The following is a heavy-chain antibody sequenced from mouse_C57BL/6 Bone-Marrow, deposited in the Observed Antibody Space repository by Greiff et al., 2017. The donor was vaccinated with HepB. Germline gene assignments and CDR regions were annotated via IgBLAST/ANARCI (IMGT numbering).Heavy chain of an antibody. V-gene: IGHV1-74*01. Sequence: QVQLKQPGAELVKPGASVKVSCKASGYTFTSYWMHWVKQRPGQGLEWIGRIHPSDSDTNYNQKFKGKATLTVDKSSSTAYMQLSSLTSEDSAVYYCAIQIYYGNYGFAYWGQGTLVTISA. CDR3: AIQIYYGNYGFAY. CDR1: GYTFTSYW. CDR2: IHPSDSDT. D-gene: IGHD2-1*01. J-gene: IGHJ3*01.